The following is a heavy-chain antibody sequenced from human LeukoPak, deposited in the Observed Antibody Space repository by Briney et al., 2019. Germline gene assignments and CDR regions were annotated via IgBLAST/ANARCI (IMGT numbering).Heavy chain of an antibody. CDR1: GFTFSSYS. J-gene: IGHJ5*02. CDR2: ISSSSSYI. D-gene: IGHD2-15*01. V-gene: IGHV3-21*01. Sequence: GGSLRLSCAASGFTFSSYSMNWVRQAPGKGLEWVSSISSSSSYIYYADVVKGRFTMSRDNVKNTLYLQMNSLRVEDTAVYYCARDPRNVGLAPWGQGTLVTVSS. CDR3: ARDPRNVGLAP.